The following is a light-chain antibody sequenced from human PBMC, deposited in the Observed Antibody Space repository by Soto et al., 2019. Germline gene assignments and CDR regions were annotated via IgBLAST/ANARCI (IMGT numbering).Light chain of an antibody. CDR2: ATS. CDR3: QQYTRSRYI. CDR1: QRLSSNY. Sequence: EIVLTQSPGTLSLSPGDRVTLSCRASQRLSSNYLAWYQQKPGQAPSLLIYATSSRATGIPDRFSGSGSGTDFTLTISRLEPEYFAVYYCQQYTRSRYIFGQGTKLEIK. V-gene: IGKV3-20*01. J-gene: IGKJ2*01.